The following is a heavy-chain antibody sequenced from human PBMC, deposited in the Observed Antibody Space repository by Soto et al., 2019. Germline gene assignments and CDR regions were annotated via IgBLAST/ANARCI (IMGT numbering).Heavy chain of an antibody. CDR3: ARDVAADAFDI. J-gene: IGHJ3*02. CDR1: GFTFGDYG. V-gene: IGHV3-20*04. D-gene: IGHD6-13*01. Sequence: GGSLRLSCAASGFTFGDYGRSWVRQAPGKGLEWVSGINWNGGSTGYADSVKGRFTISRDNAKNTLYLQMNSLRAEDTALYYCARDVAADAFDIWGQGTMVTVSS. CDR2: INWNGGST.